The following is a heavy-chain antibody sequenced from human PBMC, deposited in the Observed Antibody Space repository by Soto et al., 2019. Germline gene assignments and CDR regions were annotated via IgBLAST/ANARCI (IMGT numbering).Heavy chain of an antibody. J-gene: IGHJ2*01. Sequence: ILQTQRKGLEWIGEINHSGSTNYNPSLKSRVTLSVDTSKNQFSLKLSSVTAADTAVYYCASPSKFFFFKEEEGIRDTVPVSALLLNRSSDL. D-gene: IGHD2-21*02. V-gene: IGHV4-34*01. CDR2: INHSGST. CDR3: ASPSKFFFFKEEEGIRDTVPVSALLLNRSSDL.